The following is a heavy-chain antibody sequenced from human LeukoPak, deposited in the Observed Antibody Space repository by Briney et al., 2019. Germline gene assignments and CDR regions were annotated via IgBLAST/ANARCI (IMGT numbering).Heavy chain of an antibody. D-gene: IGHD6-13*01. J-gene: IGHJ3*01. CDR2: IYYSGSP. CDR1: GGSISGYY. CDR3: ARVWSGYSCSWYSNAFDV. V-gene: IGHV4-59*01. Sequence: PSETLSLTCTVSGGSISGYYWTWIRQPPGKGLEWIGYIYYSGSPDYNPSLKSRVTISVDTSNNQFSLKLSSVTAADTAVYYCARVWSGYSCSWYSNAFDVWGQGTMVTVSS.